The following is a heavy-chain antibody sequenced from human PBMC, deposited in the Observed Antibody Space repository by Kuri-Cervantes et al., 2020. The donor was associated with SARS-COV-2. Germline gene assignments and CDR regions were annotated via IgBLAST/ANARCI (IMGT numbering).Heavy chain of an antibody. J-gene: IGHJ3*02. V-gene: IGHV4-31*11. D-gene: IGHD4-17*01. CDR2: IYYSGST. CDR3: ARDRNGDYGSDAFDI. Sequence: LRLSCAVYGGSFSGYYWSWIRQHPGKGLEWIGYIYYSGSTYYNPSLKSRVTISVDTSKNQFSLKLSSVTAADTAVYYCARDRNGDYGSDAFDIWGQGTMVTVSS. CDR1: GGSFSGYY.